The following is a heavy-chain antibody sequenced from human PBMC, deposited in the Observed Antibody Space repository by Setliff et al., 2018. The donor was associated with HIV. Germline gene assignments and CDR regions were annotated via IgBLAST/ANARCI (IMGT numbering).Heavy chain of an antibody. V-gene: IGHV4-38-2*01. J-gene: IGHJ5*02. CDR2: IHHAGST. Sequence: ETLSLTCAVSGYSISSNFLWGWVRQPPGQGLEWIGGIHHAGSTYYNPSLKSRVRISLDTSKNQFSLKLSSVTAADTAVYYCARHDCGGNCDINWFDPWGQGTLVTVSS. CDR1: GYSISSNFL. D-gene: IGHD2-21*02. CDR3: ARHDCGGNCDINWFDP.